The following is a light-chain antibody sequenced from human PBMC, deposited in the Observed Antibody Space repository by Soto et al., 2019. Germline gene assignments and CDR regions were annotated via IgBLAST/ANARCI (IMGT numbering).Light chain of an antibody. CDR2: GAS. CDR3: QQYNNWPRT. Sequence: EIVITQSPATLSVSPGERATLSCRASQSVSSNLAWYQQKPGQAPRLLIYGASIRATGIPARFSGSGSGTEFTLTISSLQSEDFAVYYCQQYNNWPRTFGQGTRLEIK. CDR1: QSVSSN. J-gene: IGKJ5*01. V-gene: IGKV3D-15*01.